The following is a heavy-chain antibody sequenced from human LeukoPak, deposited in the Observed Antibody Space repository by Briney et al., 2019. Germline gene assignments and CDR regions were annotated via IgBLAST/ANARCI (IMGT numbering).Heavy chain of an antibody. Sequence: SETLSLTCTVSGGSIINYYWSWIRQPPGKGLEWIGYVYYGGTTNYNPSLKSRVTISVDTSKNQFSLKLSSVTAVDTAVYYCASGLSGGFDSWGQGTLVTVSS. V-gene: IGHV4-59*01. CDR1: GGSIINYY. CDR2: VYYGGTT. CDR3: ASGLSGGFDS. D-gene: IGHD2-15*01. J-gene: IGHJ4*02.